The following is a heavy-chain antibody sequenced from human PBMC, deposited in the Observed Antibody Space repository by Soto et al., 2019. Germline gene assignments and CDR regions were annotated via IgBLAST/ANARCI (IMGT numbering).Heavy chain of an antibody. V-gene: IGHV3-33*01. CDR1: GFTFSSYG. Sequence: PGGSLRLSCAASGFTFSSYGVHWVRQAPGKGLEWVAVIWYDGSNKYYADSVKGRFTISRDNSKNTLYLQMNSLRAEDTAVYYCARDGHLGYCSGGSCYDAFDIWGQGTMVTVSS. CDR2: IWYDGSNK. CDR3: ARDGHLGYCSGGSCYDAFDI. D-gene: IGHD2-15*01. J-gene: IGHJ3*02.